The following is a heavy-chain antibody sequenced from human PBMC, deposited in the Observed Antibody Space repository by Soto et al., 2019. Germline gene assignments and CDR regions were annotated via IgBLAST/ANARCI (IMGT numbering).Heavy chain of an antibody. Sequence: GGSLRLSCAASGFTFSNAWMSWVRQAPGKGLEWVGRIKSKTDGGTTDYAAPVKGRFTISRDDSKNTLYLQMNSLKTEDTAVYYCTTDYSDFGRVDDWGQGTLFTVSS. D-gene: IGHD4-17*01. CDR1: GFTFSNAW. CDR2: IKSKTDGGTT. CDR3: TTDYSDFGRVDD. V-gene: IGHV3-15*01. J-gene: IGHJ4*02.